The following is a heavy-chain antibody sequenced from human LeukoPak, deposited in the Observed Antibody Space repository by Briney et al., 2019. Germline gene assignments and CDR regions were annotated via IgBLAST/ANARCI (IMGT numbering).Heavy chain of an antibody. V-gene: IGHV3-30-3*01. Sequence: GGSLRLSCAASGFTFSSYAMHWVRQAPGRGLEWVAVISYDGSNKYYAHSVKGRFTISRDNPKNTLYLQINSQTPGDTAGYYFPGGRRQWLVLDYWGQGTLVPVPS. CDR3: PGGRRQWLVLDY. CDR1: GFTFSSYA. J-gene: IGHJ4*02. CDR2: ISYDGSNK. D-gene: IGHD6-19*01.